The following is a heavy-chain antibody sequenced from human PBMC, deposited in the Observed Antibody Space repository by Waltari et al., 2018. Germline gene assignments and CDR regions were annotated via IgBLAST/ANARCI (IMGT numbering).Heavy chain of an antibody. V-gene: IGHV4-38-2*01. Sequence: QVQLQESGPGLVKPSETLCLNCAVSGYSINSNRCYSWGGLRQPPGKGVVWFGRIYLSGSAYYNPSLKSRVTISVAPSKIQFSLKLISVPAADSAVYYCARRWSFSFFDSWGQGTLVTVSS. J-gene: IGHJ4*02. CDR3: ARRWSFSFFDS. CDR1: GYSINSNRCYS. D-gene: IGHD3-10*01. CDR2: IYLSGSA.